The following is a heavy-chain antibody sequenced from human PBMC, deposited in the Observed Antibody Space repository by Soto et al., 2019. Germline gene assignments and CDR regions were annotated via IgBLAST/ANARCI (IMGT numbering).Heavy chain of an antibody. CDR3: ASRPRYYYGSGSSARWFDP. CDR1: GGSISSGGYY. CDR2: INHSGST. V-gene: IGHV4-39*07. J-gene: IGHJ5*02. Sequence: PSETLSLTCTVSGGSISSGGYYWSWIRQPPGKGLEWIGEINHSGSTNYNPSLKSRVTISVDTSKNQFSLKLSSVTAADTAVYYCASRPRYYYGSGSSARWFDPWGQGTLVTVS. D-gene: IGHD3-10*01.